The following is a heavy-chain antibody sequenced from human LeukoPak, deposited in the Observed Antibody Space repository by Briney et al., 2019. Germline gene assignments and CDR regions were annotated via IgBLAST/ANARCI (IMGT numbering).Heavy chain of an antibody. V-gene: IGHV3-30*04. CDR3: ARAPWIQLWSLDY. CDR2: ISYDGSNK. D-gene: IGHD5-18*01. J-gene: IGHJ4*02. Sequence: GGPLRLSCAASGFTFSSYAMHWVRQAPGKGLEWVAVISYDGSNKYYADSVKGRFTISRDNSKNTLYLQMNSLRAEDTAVYYCARAPWIQLWSLDYWGQGTLVTVSS. CDR1: GFTFSSYA.